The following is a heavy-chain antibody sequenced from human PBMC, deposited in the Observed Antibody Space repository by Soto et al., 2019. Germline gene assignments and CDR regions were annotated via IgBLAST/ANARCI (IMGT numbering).Heavy chain of an antibody. D-gene: IGHD6-13*01. CDR3: ARDCGPRISSSWYLASRGYYGMDV. CDR1: GYTFTSYY. J-gene: IGHJ6*02. Sequence: GASVKVSCKASGYTFTSYYMHWVRQAPGQGLEWMGIINPSGGSTSYAQKLKGRFTMTRDTSTSTVYMEMSSLRSEDTAVYYCARDCGPRISSSWYLASRGYYGMDVWGQGTTVTVSS. V-gene: IGHV1-46*04. CDR2: INPSGGST.